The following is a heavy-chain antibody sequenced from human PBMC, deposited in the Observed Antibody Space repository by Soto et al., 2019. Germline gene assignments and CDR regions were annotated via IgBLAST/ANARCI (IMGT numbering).Heavy chain of an antibody. CDR3: ARAGGYCSSTSCPFDY. CDR2: IIPIFGTA. Sequence: SVKVSCKASGGTFSSYAISWVRQAPGQGLEWMGGIIPIFGTANYAQKFQGRVTITADESTSTAYMELSSLRSEDTAVYYCARAGGYCSSTSCPFDYWGQGTLVTVSS. CDR1: GGTFSSYA. D-gene: IGHD2-2*03. V-gene: IGHV1-69*13. J-gene: IGHJ4*02.